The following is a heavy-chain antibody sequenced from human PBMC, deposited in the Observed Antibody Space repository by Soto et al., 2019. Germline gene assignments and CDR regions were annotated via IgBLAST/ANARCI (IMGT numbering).Heavy chain of an antibody. J-gene: IGHJ6*02. D-gene: IGHD5-18*01. CDR1: GFTFSTYW. CDR2: IWYDGSNK. CDR3: ARDRGPLYMVTKDSGMDV. V-gene: IGHV3-33*08. Sequence: PGGSLRLSCAASGFTFSTYWVHWFRQVPGKYLEWVAVIWYDGSNKYYADSVKGRFTISRDNSKNTLYLQMNSLRAEDTAVYYYARDRGPLYMVTKDSGMDVWGQGTTVTVSS.